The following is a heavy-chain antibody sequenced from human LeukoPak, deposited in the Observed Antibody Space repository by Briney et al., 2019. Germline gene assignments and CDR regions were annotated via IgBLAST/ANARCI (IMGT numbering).Heavy chain of an antibody. CDR2: ISYDGSNK. V-gene: IGHV3-30*18. CDR3: VKDAADTAMVEIY. CDR1: GFTFSSYG. Sequence: GRSLRLSCAASGFTFSSYGMHWVRQAPGKGLEWVAVISYDGSNKYYADSVKGRFTISRDNSKNTLYLQMNSLRAEDTAVYYCVKDAADTAMVEIYWGQGTLVTVSS. J-gene: IGHJ4*02. D-gene: IGHD5-18*01.